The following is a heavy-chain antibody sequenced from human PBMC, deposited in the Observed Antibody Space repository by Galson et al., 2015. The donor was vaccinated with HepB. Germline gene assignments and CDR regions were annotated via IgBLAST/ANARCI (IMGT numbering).Heavy chain of an antibody. CDR2: FDPEDGET. V-gene: IGHV1-24*01. CDR3: ATDSSIAALGDV. CDR1: GYTLTELS. Sequence: SVKVSCKVSGYTLTELSMHWVRQAPGKGLEWMGGFDPEDGETIYAQKFQGRVTMTEDTSTDTTYMELSSLRSEDTAVYYCATDSSIAALGDVWGQGTTVTVSS. D-gene: IGHD6-13*01. J-gene: IGHJ6*02.